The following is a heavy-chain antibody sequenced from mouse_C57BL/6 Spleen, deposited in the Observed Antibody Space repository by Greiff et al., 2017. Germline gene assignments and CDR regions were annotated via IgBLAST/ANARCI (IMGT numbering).Heavy chain of an antibody. D-gene: IGHD2-5*01. J-gene: IGHJ2*01. CDR3: ARDQGYYSNSFFDY. CDR2: RSYDGSN. Sequence: EVKLLESGPGLVKPSQSLSLTCSVTGYSITSGYYCNWIRQFPGNKLEWMGYRSYDGSNNYNPSLKNRISITRDTSKNQFFLKLNSVTTEDTATYYGARDQGYYSNSFFDYWGQGTTLTVSS. V-gene: IGHV3-6*01. CDR1: GYSITSGYY.